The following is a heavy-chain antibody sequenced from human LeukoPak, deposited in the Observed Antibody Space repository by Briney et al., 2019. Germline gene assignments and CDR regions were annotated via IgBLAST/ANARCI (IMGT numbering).Heavy chain of an antibody. CDR3: ARKLEGYDSSGYYQYFDY. CDR1: GFTFSSYW. D-gene: IGHD3-22*01. V-gene: IGHV3-74*01. J-gene: IGHJ4*02. CDR2: INSDGNNT. Sequence: PGGSLRLSCAASGFTFSSYWMHWVRQGPGKGLVWVSRINSDGNNTSYADSVKGRFTISRDNAKNTVYLQVNSLRAEDTAVYYCARKLEGYDSSGYYQYFDYWGQGTLVTVSS.